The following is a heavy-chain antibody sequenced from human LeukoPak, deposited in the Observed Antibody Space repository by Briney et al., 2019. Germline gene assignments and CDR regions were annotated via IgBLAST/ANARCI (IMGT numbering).Heavy chain of an antibody. CDR2: SRNKAKSYTT. CDR1: GFTFSDHF. D-gene: IGHD6-19*01. V-gene: IGHV3-72*01. Sequence: PGGSLSLSCAVSGFTFSDHFLDWVRQAPGKGLEWVGRSRNKAKSYTTEYGASVKGRFTISRDDSKSTLYLQMNSLKTEDTAVYYCARVGSVAGSDYLDYLGQGTLVTFSS. CDR3: ARVGSVAGSDYLDY. J-gene: IGHJ4*02.